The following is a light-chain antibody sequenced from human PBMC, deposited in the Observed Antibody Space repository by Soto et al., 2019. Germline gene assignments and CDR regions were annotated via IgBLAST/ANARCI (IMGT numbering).Light chain of an antibody. Sequence: VLTHSPDALSFSAGEIAALSFRAIQSFSSSYLAWYQQKPGQAPRLLIYGASSRATGIPDRFSASGSGTDFALTISGLEPEDFAVYYCQHSATPPQPSGQGTKADNK. V-gene: IGKV3-20*01. CDR3: QHSATPPQP. CDR1: QSFSSSY. J-gene: IGKJ1*01. CDR2: GAS.